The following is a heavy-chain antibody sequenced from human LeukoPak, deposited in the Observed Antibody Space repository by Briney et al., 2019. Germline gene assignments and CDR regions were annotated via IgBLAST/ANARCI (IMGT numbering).Heavy chain of an antibody. CDR1: GFIFSSYW. Sequence: GGSLRLSCAASGFIFSSYWMAWVRQAPGKGLEWVANIKEDGSDKNYVDSVKGRFTISRDNAKNSLYLQMHSLRAEDTAVYYCARDLMGWDLHYFDYWGQGTLVTVSS. V-gene: IGHV3-7*01. D-gene: IGHD1-26*01. CDR3: ARDLMGWDLHYFDY. CDR2: IKEDGSDK. J-gene: IGHJ4*02.